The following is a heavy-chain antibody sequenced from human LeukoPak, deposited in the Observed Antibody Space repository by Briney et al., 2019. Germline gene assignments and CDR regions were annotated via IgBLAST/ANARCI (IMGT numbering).Heavy chain of an antibody. V-gene: IGHV4-59*08. Sequence: SETLSLTCTVSGGSISSYYWSWIRQPPGKGLEWIGYIYYSGSTNFNPSLKSRVTISIDTSKNQVSLKLTSVTAADTAVYYCARTCDQGGYWGQGTLVTVSS. CDR1: GGSISSYY. D-gene: IGHD2-2*01. CDR3: ARTCDQGGY. CDR2: IYYSGST. J-gene: IGHJ4*02.